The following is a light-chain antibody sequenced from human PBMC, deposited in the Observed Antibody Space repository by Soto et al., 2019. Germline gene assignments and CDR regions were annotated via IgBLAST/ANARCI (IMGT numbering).Light chain of an antibody. CDR3: QSYDSDFVV. J-gene: IGLJ2*01. Sequence: QSALTQPRSVSGSPGQSVTISCTGTSSDVGGYNYVSWYQQQPGKAPKLMIYDVTKRPSGVPDRLSGSKSGNMASLTISGLQTEDEADYYCQSYDSDFVVFGGGTKLTVL. CDR2: DVT. V-gene: IGLV2-11*01. CDR1: SSDVGGYNY.